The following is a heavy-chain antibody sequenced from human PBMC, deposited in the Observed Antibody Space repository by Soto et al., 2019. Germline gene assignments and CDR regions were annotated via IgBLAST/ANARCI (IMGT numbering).Heavy chain of an antibody. CDR2: ISGNGDDP. Sequence: EKQLLDSGGNLVQPGGSLRLSCVASGLTFGAYAMTWIRQAPGKGLEWVSTISGNGDDPFYADSVRGRFTISRDNSNNIHYLQRNSLRVDDTAVYYCAKGGHFSHFDLWGRGTLVTVSS. V-gene: IGHV3-23*01. CDR3: AKGGHFSHFDL. D-gene: IGHD3-3*02. J-gene: IGHJ2*01. CDR1: GLTFGAYA.